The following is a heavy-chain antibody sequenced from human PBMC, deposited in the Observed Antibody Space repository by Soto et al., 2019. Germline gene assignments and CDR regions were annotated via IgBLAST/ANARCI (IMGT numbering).Heavy chain of an antibody. V-gene: IGHV4-39*01. Sequence: PISHPTSVADGSIINSSYYCICKRQPPGKGLEWIGSIYYSGSTYYNPSLKSRVTISVDTSKNQFSLKLSSVTAADTAVYYCARLAVAGTVIYYYGMDVWGKGTTVTVSS. CDR1: DGSIINSSYY. CDR3: ARLAVAGTVIYYYGMDV. J-gene: IGHJ6*04. CDR2: IYYSGST. D-gene: IGHD6-19*01.